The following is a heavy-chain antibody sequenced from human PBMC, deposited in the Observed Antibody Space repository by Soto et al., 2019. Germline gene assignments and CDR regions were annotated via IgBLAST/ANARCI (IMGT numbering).Heavy chain of an antibody. CDR1: GFTFSSYG. V-gene: IGHV3-33*01. D-gene: IGHD2-21*02. CDR2: IWYDGSDK. J-gene: IGHJ2*01. Sequence: QVQLVESGGGVVQPGRSLRLSCAASGFTFSSYGMHWVRQAPGKGLEWVAVIWYDGSDKYYADSVKGRFTISRDNSKNTRYLQMNSLRAEDTAVHYCAREGRPVVTATQPYWYFDLWGRGTLVTVSS. CDR3: AREGRPVVTATQPYWYFDL.